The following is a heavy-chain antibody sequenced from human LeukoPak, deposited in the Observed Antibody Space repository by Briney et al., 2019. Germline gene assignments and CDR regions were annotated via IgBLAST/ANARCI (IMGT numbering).Heavy chain of an antibody. V-gene: IGHV1-24*01. CDR1: GYTLTELS. J-gene: IGHJ4*02. Sequence: GASVKVSCKVSGYTLTELSMHWVRQAPGKGLEWMGGFDPEDGETIYAQKFQGRVTMTTDTSTSTAYMELRSLRSDDTAVYYCARDRSPYYYDSSGYYYEFDYWGQGTLVTVSS. D-gene: IGHD3-22*01. CDR3: ARDRSPYYYDSSGYYYEFDY. CDR2: FDPEDGET.